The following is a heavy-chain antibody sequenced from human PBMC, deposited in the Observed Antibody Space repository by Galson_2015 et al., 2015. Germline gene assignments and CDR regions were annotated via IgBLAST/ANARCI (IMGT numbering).Heavy chain of an antibody. J-gene: IGHJ4*02. CDR2: IKQDGSEK. V-gene: IGHV3-7*01. CDR3: ARGPSTWWDTVTTDYFDY. CDR1: GFTFSSYW. D-gene: IGHD4-17*01. Sequence: SLRLSCAASGFTFSSYWMSWVRQAPGKGLEWVANIKQDGSEKYYVDSVKGRFTISRDNAKNSLYLQMNSLRAEDTAVYYCARGPSTWWDTVTTDYFDYWGQGTLVTVSS.